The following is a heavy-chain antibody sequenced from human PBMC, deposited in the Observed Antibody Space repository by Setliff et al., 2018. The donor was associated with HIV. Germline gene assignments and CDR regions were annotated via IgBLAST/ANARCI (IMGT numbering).Heavy chain of an antibody. CDR1: GGSISRYY. D-gene: IGHD3-10*01. CDR3: ASSTLHRNYFDY. J-gene: IGHJ4*02. Sequence: KPSETLSLTCIVSGGSISRYYWNWIRQPAGKGLEWIGHIYTTGRTNYNPSLKRRVTVSVDTSKNQFSLRLSSVTAADTAVYYCASSTLHRNYFDYWGQGTLVTVSS. CDR2: IYTTGRT. V-gene: IGHV4-4*07.